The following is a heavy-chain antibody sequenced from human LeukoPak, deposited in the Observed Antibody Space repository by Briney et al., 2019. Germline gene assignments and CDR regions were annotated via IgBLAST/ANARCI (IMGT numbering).Heavy chain of an antibody. J-gene: IGHJ4*02. Sequence: GGSLRLSCAASGFTFSSYWMSWVRQAPGKGLEWVSGISWNSGSIGYADSVKGRFTISRDNAKNSLYLQMNSLRAEDTALYYCAKSPGYYYDSSGYLDYWGQGTLVTVSS. V-gene: IGHV3-9*01. CDR2: ISWNSGSI. CDR3: AKSPGYYYDSSGYLDY. D-gene: IGHD3-22*01. CDR1: GFTFSSYW.